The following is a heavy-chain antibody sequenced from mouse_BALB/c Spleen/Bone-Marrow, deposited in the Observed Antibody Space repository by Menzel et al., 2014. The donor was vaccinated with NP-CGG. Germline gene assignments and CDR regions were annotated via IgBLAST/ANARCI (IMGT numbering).Heavy chain of an antibody. Sequence: VQLQQSGAELAKPGASVKMSCKASGYTFTSYWIHWVKQRPGQGLEWIGYINPSTGYTEYNQKFKDKATLTADKSSSTAYMQLSSLTSEDSAVYYCAPYGHGGVAYWGQGTLVTVSA. V-gene: IGHV1-7*01. CDR3: APYGHGGVAY. D-gene: IGHD1-1*02. CDR2: INPSTGYT. J-gene: IGHJ3*01. CDR1: GYTFTSYW.